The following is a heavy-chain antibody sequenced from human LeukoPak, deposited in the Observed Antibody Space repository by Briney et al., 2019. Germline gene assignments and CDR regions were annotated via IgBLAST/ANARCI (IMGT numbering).Heavy chain of an antibody. CDR2: ISAYNGNT. D-gene: IGHD6-19*01. CDR1: GYTFTSYG. V-gene: IGHV1-18*01. J-gene: IGHJ4*02. CDR3: ARDPTYSCGWYYFDY. Sequence: GASVKVSCKASGYTFTSYGISWVRQAPGQGLEWMGWISAYNGNTNYAQKLQGRVTMTTDTSTSTAYMELRSLRSEDTAVYYCARDPTYSCGWYYFDYWGQGTLVTVSS.